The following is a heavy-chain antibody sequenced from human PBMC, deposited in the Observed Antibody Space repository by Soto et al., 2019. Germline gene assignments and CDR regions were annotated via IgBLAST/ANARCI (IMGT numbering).Heavy chain of an antibody. V-gene: IGHV1-24*01. D-gene: IGHD1-26*01. CDR2: FDPEDGKT. Sequence: QVKLVQSGAEVKKPGASVKVSCKVSGYTVTELSMHWVRQAPGKGLEWMGGFDPEDGKTMYAQKFQGRVTITEDRCTDTAYMDLSSLTSEDTAVYYCATAMWGLVGPNPYNCFHPWGQGTLVTVSS. CDR3: ATAMWGLVGPNPYNCFHP. J-gene: IGHJ5*02. CDR1: GYTVTELS.